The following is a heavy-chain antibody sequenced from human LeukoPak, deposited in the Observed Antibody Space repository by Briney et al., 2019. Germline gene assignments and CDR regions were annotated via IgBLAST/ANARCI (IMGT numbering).Heavy chain of an antibody. V-gene: IGHV3-23*01. J-gene: IGHJ4*02. CDR2: ISGSGDST. Sequence: PGGSLRLSCAASGFTFSSYAMSWVRQAPGKGLERVSGISGSGDSTYYVDSVKGRFTISRDNSKNTLYLQMNSLRAEDTAVYYCAKRLPPFYFDNWGQGTLVTVSS. CDR3: AKRLPPFYFDN. CDR1: GFTFSSYA. D-gene: IGHD5-12*01.